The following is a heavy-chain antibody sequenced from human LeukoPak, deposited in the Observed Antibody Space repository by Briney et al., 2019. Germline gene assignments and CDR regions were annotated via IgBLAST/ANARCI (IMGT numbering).Heavy chain of an antibody. Sequence: GGSLRLSCAASGFTFSSYAMNWFRQAPGKGLEWVSFISDSGGSTYYAESVKGRFTISRDNSKNTLYLQMSSLRAEDTAIYYCAKDASRSPSDYWGPGTLVTVSS. V-gene: IGHV3-23*01. CDR1: GFTFSSYA. D-gene: IGHD2-2*01. J-gene: IGHJ4*02. CDR3: AKDASRSPSDY. CDR2: ISDSGGST.